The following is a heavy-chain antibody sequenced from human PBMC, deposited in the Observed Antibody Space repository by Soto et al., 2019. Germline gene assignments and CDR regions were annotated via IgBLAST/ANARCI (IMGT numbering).Heavy chain of an antibody. CDR2: APSDGSQI. Sequence: YLRLSCSASGFIFGTFALQWVREAPFNGLEWGAVAPSDGSQISYAESVKGRFTIYRDNSKKILYLQMNSLRAEDTAVYYCAKQRINMIVVVKYYQPQDFDIWGQGTMVTVSS. J-gene: IGHJ3*02. V-gene: IGHV3-30-3*02. CDR1: GFIFGTFA. CDR3: AKQRINMIVVVKYYQPQDFDI. D-gene: IGHD3-22*01.